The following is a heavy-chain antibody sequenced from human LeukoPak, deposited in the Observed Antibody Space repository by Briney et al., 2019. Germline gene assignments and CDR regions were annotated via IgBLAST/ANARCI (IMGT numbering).Heavy chain of an antibody. CDR1: GVSISSSNSY. CDR3: ARQHYYGSGS. D-gene: IGHD3-10*01. Sequence: SETLSLTCTVSGVSISSSNSYWGWIRQPPGKGLEWIGSIYYSGSTYYNPSLKSRVTISVDTSKNQFSLKLSSVTAADTAVYYCARQHYYGSGSWGQGTLVTVSS. V-gene: IGHV4-39*07. CDR2: IYYSGST. J-gene: IGHJ4*02.